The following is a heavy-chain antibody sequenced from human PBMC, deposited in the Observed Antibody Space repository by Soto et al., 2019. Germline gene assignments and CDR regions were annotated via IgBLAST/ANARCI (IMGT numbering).Heavy chain of an antibody. CDR1: GYTFTGYY. CDR2: INPNSGGT. J-gene: IGHJ6*02. V-gene: IGHV1-2*04. CDR3: ASSITGVRGVMRYYGMDV. Sequence: ASVKVSCKASGYTFTGYYMHWVRQAPGQGLEWMGWINPNSGGTNYAQKFQGWVTMTRDTSISTAYMELSRLRSDDTAVYYCASSITGVRGVMRYYGMDVWGQGTTVTVSS. D-gene: IGHD3-10*01.